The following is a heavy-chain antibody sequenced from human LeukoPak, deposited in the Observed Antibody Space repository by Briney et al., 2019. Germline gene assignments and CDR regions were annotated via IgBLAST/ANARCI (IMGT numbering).Heavy chain of an antibody. J-gene: IGHJ4*02. CDR2: IYYSGST. CDR3: ARGGMAVAGTTDLDY. D-gene: IGHD6-19*01. V-gene: IGHV4-34*01. CDR1: GGSFSGYY. Sequence: SETLSLTCAVYGGSFSGYYWSWIRQPPGKGLEWIGSIYYSGSTYYNPSLKSRVTISVDTSKNQFSLKLSSVTAADTAVYYCARGGMAVAGTTDLDYWGQGTLVTVSS.